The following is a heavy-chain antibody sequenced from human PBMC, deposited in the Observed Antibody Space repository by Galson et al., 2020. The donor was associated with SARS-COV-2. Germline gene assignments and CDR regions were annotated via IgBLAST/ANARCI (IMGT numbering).Heavy chain of an antibody. V-gene: IGHV4-38-2*02. CDR1: GYSISSGYY. Sequence: SETLLLTCAVSGYSISSGYYWGWIRQPPGEVLGWIGSISHSGTIYSNPSLKSRITISVDTSKNQIFLKLSSVTAGEMAVYYCARERESDSSSGPGWVGQWGEGALVTVSS. J-gene: IGHJ4*02. D-gene: IGHD6-19*01. CDR3: ARERESDSSSGPGWVGQ. CDR2: ISHSGTI.